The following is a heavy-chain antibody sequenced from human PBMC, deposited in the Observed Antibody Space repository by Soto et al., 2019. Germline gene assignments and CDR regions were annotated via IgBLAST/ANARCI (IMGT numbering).Heavy chain of an antibody. CDR1: GGTFSSYA. D-gene: IGHD5-18*01. CDR3: ARSAMDHYYYGMDV. J-gene: IGHJ6*02. V-gene: IGHV1-69*12. CDR2: IIPIFGTA. Sequence: QVQLVQSGAEVKKPGSSVKVSCKASGGTFSSYAISWVRQAPGQGLEWMGGIIPIFGTANYAQKFQGRVTITADEPTGPASMELRSLRSEDTAVYYCARSAMDHYYYGMDVWGQGTTVTVSS.